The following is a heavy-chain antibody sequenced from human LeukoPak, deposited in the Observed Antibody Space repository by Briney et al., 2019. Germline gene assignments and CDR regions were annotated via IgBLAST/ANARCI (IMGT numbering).Heavy chain of an antibody. CDR3: AREYYYDSSGYYPKVENAFDI. CDR2: IYYSGST. Sequence: SETLSLTCTVSGGSISSYHWSWIRQPPGKGLEWIGYIYYSGSTNYNPSLKSRVTISVDTSKNQFSLKLSSVTAADTAVYYCAREYYYDSSGYYPKVENAFDIWGQGTMVTVSS. D-gene: IGHD3-22*01. CDR1: GGSISSYH. V-gene: IGHV4-59*01. J-gene: IGHJ3*02.